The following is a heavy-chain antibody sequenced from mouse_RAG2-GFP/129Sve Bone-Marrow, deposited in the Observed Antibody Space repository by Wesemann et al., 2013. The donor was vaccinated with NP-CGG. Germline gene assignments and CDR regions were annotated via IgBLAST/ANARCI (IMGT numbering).Heavy chain of an antibody. V-gene: IGHV3-8*02. CDR2: ISYSGST. J-gene: IGHJ2*01. Sequence: EYAGYISYSGSTYYNPSLKSRISITRDTSKNQYYLQLNSVTTEDTATYYCARWNWDYFDYWGQGTTLTVSS. CDR3: ARWNWDYFDY. D-gene: IGHD4-1*01.